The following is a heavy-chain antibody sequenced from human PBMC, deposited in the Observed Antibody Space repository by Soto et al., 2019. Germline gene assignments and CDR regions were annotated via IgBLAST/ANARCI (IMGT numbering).Heavy chain of an antibody. V-gene: IGHV1-69*19. J-gene: IGHJ4*02. D-gene: IGHD3-10*01. CDR2: ISPMFGAA. Sequence: QVQLVQSGAEMKKPGSSVKVSCQSSGGTFNTYAMNWVRQAPGQGPEWMGDISPMFGAANYAPKFQGRVTXTXDESTGTSYMQLSSLTSEDTALYFCAREVQVHTPAFVYWGQGTLVTVSS. CDR1: GGTFNTYA. CDR3: AREVQVHTPAFVY.